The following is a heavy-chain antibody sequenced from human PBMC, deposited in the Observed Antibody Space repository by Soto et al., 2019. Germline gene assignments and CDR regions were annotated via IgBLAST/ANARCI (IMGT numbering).Heavy chain of an antibody. V-gene: IGHV3-49*02. Sequence: LGGFVIMCYRDTVFRFGYYARTWVRQAPGKAPEWVGLIRSKVFNRTTEYASSVKGRFTLTRDDSKNIATLQMNSLKTEDTAVYYCTRLTNIAPYYFDYWGQGP. CDR3: TRLTNIAPYYFDY. D-gene: IGHD6-13*01. J-gene: IGHJ4*02. CDR1: VFRFGYYA. CDR2: IRSKVFNRTT.